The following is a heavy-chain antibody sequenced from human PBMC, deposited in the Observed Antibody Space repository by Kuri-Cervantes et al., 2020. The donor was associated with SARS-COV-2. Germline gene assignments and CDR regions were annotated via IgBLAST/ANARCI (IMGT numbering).Heavy chain of an antibody. Sequence: VKVSCKASGGTFSSYAISWVRQAPGQGLEWMGGIIPIFGAQTNAQKFQGRVSIIADESTNTAYMELRSLRSEDTAIYYCARDVSNGNLGLYSFDYWGQGSLVTVSS. CDR3: ARDVSNGNLGLYSFDY. CDR2: IIPIFGAQ. CDR1: GGTFSSYA. D-gene: IGHD2-8*01. V-gene: IGHV1-69*01. J-gene: IGHJ4*02.